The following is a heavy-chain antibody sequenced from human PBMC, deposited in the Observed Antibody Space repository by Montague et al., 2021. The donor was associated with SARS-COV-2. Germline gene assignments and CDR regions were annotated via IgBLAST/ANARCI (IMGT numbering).Heavy chain of an antibody. D-gene: IGHD5-18*01. J-gene: IGHJ4*02. Sequence: SETLSLTCTVSGGSISSSSCYWGWIRQPPGKGLESIGSIYYSGXTXYXXXXKXRVTISVDTSKNQFSLKLSSVTAADTAVYYCASYRRGYSYDLSFDYWGQGTLVTVSS. CDR3: ASYRRGYSYDLSFDY. CDR1: GGSISSSSCY. V-gene: IGHV4-39*01. CDR2: IYYSGXT.